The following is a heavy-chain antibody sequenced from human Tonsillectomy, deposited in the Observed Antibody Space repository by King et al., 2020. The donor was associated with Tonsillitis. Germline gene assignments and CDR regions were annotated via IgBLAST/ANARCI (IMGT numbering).Heavy chain of an antibody. D-gene: IGHD3-16*01. CDR3: ARYRIRNFGGDWFDP. Sequence: QLQESGPGLVKPSETLSLTCSVSGGSINSFYWSWIRQPAGKGLEWIGRSYGSGSTDYNPSLKSRVTMSLDTSKTQFSLKLSSVTAADTAVYYCARYRIRNFGGDWFDPWGQGTLVTVSS. J-gene: IGHJ5*02. V-gene: IGHV4-4*07. CDR1: GGSINSFY. CDR2: SYGSGST.